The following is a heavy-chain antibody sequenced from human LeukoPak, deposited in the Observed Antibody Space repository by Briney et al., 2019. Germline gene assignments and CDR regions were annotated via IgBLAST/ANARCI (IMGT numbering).Heavy chain of an antibody. D-gene: IGHD6-6*01. CDR3: ARGRPSRSQFDP. CDR1: GGSISSGGYY. Sequence: SQTLSLTCTVSGGSISSGGYYWSWIRQHPGKGLEWIGYIYYSGSTYYNPSLKSRVTISVDTSKNQFSLKLSSVTAADTAAYYCARGRPSRSQFDPWGQGTLVTVSS. CDR2: IYYSGST. J-gene: IGHJ5*02. V-gene: IGHV4-31*03.